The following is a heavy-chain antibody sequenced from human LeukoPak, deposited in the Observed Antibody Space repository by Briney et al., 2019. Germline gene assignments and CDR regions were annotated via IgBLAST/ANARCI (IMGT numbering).Heavy chain of an antibody. CDR2: ITCSGDRA. CDR3: ARDTYYDFWSGYYSGGLDY. D-gene: IGHD3-3*01. Sequence: GGSLRLSCATSQFKFNNYGMTWVRQAPGKGLEWVSSITCSGDRAQYADSVQGRFTISRDNAKNSLYLQMNSLRAEDTAVYYCARDTYYDFWSGYYSGGLDYWGQGTLVTVSS. V-gene: IGHV3-23*01. CDR1: QFKFNNYG. J-gene: IGHJ4*02.